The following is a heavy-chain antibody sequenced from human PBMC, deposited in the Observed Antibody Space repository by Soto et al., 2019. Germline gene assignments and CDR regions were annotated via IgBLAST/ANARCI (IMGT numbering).Heavy chain of an antibody. V-gene: IGHV4-59*01. CDR2: IYYSGST. D-gene: IGHD1-26*01. Sequence: QVQLQESGPGLVKPSETLSLTCTVSGGSISSYYWSWIRQPPGKGLEWIGYIYYSGSTNYNPSLKSRVTISVDTSKNQFSLKLSSVTAADTAVYYCAREGGSSNYVDYWGQGTLVTVSS. CDR1: GGSISSYY. J-gene: IGHJ4*02. CDR3: AREGGSSNYVDY.